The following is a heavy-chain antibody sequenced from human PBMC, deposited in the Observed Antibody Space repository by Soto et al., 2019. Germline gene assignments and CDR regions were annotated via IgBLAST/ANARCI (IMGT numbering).Heavy chain of an antibody. CDR1: GFTFSSYG. V-gene: IGHV3-30*18. Sequence: QVQLVESGGGVVQPGRSLRLSCAASGFTFSSYGMHWVRQAPGKGLEWVAVISYDGSNKYYADSVKGRFTISRDNSKNTLYLQMNSLRAEDTAVYYCAKGGLGGSSSSSLGYYYYYMDVWGKGTTVTVSS. J-gene: IGHJ6*03. CDR2: ISYDGSNK. D-gene: IGHD6-6*01. CDR3: AKGGLGGSSSSSLGYYYYYMDV.